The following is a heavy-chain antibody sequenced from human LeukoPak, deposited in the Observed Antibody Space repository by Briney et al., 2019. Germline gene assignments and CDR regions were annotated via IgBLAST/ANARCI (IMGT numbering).Heavy chain of an antibody. CDR3: ARGPIRMVRGVIIKTQFDY. D-gene: IGHD3-10*01. V-gene: IGHV1-8*01. CDR1: GYTFTSYD. Sequence: ASVKVSCKASGYTFTSYDINRVRQATGQGLEWMGWMNPNSGNTGYAQKFQGRVTMTRNTSISTAYMELSSLRSEDAAVYYCARGPIRMVRGVIIKTQFDYWGQGTLVTVSS. J-gene: IGHJ4*02. CDR2: MNPNSGNT.